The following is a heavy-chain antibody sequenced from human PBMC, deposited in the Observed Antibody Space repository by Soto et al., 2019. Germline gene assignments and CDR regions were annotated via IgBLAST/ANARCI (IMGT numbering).Heavy chain of an antibody. Sequence: VQLVQSGNEVKKPGASVNVSCKASGYSFTRYGISWVRQAPGQGLEWMGWISGYNGKTKYAQKCQGRVSMTTDTSTSAACKEPTSLGSDDTAVYYCAGEGDRPYDDDGMDVWGQGTKVTVSS. V-gene: IGHV1-18*01. D-gene: IGHD4-17*01. CDR3: AGEGDRPYDDDGMDV. CDR2: ISGYNGKT. J-gene: IGHJ6*02. CDR1: GYSFTRYG.